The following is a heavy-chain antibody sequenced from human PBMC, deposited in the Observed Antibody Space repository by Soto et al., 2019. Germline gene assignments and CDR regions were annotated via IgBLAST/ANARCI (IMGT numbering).Heavy chain of an antibody. CDR2: VSFDSKNK. Sequence: GGSLRLSCAGSGFSFDSYSMHWVRQAPGKGLEWVTTVSFDSKNKYYIDSVEGRFTISRGNSKNMLYLQVNSLTHEDTAVYHCAKESVEATYSFYGMDVWGPGTTVTVSS. J-gene: IGHJ6*02. V-gene: IGHV3-30*18. CDR3: AKESVEATYSFYGMDV. D-gene: IGHD4-4*01. CDR1: GFSFDSYS.